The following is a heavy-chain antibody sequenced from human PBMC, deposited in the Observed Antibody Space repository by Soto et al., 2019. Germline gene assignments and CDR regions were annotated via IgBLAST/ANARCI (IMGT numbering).Heavy chain of an antibody. V-gene: IGHV3-33*01. J-gene: IGHJ4*02. CDR2: IWYDGSNK. CDR3: AREDEGDWAYYFDY. D-gene: IGHD2-21*02. CDR1: GFTFSSYG. Sequence: QVQLVESGGGVVQPGRSLRLSCAASGFTFSSYGMHWVRQAPGKGLEWVAVIWYDGSNKYYADSVKGRFTISRDNSKNTLYLQMNSLRAKDTAVYYCAREDEGDWAYYFDYWGQGTLVTVSS.